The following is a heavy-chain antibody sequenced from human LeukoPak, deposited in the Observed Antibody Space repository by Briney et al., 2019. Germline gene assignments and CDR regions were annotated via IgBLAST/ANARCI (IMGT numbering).Heavy chain of an antibody. D-gene: IGHD3-22*01. V-gene: IGHV7-4-1*02. J-gene: IGHJ4*02. Sequence: PWASVKVSCKASGYTFSSNAINWVRQAPGQGLEWMGWIDTNTGNPTYAQGFTGQFVSSLDTSVSTAYLQISSLKAEDTAEYFCARGYDSSGYFSDWGQGTLVTVSS. CDR2: IDTNTGNP. CDR1: GYTFSSNA. CDR3: ARGYDSSGYFSD.